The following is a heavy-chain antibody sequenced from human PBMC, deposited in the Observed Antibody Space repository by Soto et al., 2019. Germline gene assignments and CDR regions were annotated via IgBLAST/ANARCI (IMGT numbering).Heavy chain of an antibody. CDR1: GGSFSAYY. Sequence: SETLSLTCAVYGGSFSAYYWSWIRQPPGKGLEWIGEINHSGSTNYNPSLKSRVTISVDTSKNQFSLKLSSVTAADTAVYYCASIFGVVIIPPDYWGQGTLVTVSS. D-gene: IGHD3-3*02. CDR3: ASIFGVVIIPPDY. CDR2: INHSGST. V-gene: IGHV4-34*01. J-gene: IGHJ4*02.